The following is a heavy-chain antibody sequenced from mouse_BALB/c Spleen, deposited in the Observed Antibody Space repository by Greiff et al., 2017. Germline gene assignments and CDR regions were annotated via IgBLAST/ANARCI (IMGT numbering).Heavy chain of an antibody. J-gene: IGHJ3*01. D-gene: IGHD2-4*01. Sequence: QVQLQQPGAELVMPGASVKMSCKASGYTFTDYWMHWVKQRPGQGLEWIGAIDTSDSYTSYNQKFKGKATLTVDESSSTAYMQLSSLTSEDSAVYYCARPIYYDYDEGIAYWGQGTLVTVSA. V-gene: IGHV1-69*01. CDR2: IDTSDSYT. CDR1: GYTFTDYW. CDR3: ARPIYYDYDEGIAY.